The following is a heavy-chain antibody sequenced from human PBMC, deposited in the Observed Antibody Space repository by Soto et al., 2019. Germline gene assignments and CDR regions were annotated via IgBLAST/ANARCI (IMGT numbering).Heavy chain of an antibody. D-gene: IGHD4-17*01. J-gene: IGHJ5*02. CDR3: ARETYGDYVGFFAP. V-gene: IGHV4-59*12. CDR1: GGSMISYY. CDR2: IYYAGNP. Sequence: PSETLSLTCTVSGGSMISYYWSWIRQPPGRGLEWIGFIYYAGNPYYNPSLKSRVIISVDRSKNQFSLKVRSVTAADTAVYYCARETYGDYVGFFAPGGQGIQVTVSS.